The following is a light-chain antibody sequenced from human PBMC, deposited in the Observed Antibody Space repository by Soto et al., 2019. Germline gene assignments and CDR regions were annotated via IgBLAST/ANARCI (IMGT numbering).Light chain of an antibody. V-gene: IGLV1-40*01. CDR3: QSFDSSLVV. J-gene: IGLJ3*02. CDR1: SSNIGAGYD. CDR2: GSI. Sequence: QSVLTQPPSVSGAPGQRVTISCTGSSSNIGAGYDVHWYQQLPGTAPKLLIYGSINRPSGVPDRFSGSKSGTSASLAITGLQSEDEADYYCQSFDSSLVVFGGGTKLTVL.